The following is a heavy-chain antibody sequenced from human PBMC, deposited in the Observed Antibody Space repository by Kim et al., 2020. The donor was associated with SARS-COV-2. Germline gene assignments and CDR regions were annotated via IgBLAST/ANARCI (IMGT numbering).Heavy chain of an antibody. CDR1: GFTFSSFG. V-gene: IGHV3-30*18. D-gene: IGHD6-19*01. J-gene: IGHJ4*02. Sequence: GGSLRLSCATSGFTFSSFGIHWVRQAPGKGLEWVAVISFDGSDKYSRDSVKGRFTMSRDDSKNTLYLHLNILRAEDAAVYYCAKQAGYSSGWYSGYWGQGTLVTVSS. CDR3: AKQAGYSSGWYSGY. CDR2: ISFDGSDK.